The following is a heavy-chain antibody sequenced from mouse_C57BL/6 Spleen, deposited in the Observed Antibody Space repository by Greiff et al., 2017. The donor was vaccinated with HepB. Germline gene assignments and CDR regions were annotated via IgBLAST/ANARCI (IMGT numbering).Heavy chain of an antibody. V-gene: IGHV1-15*01. D-gene: IGHD1-1*02. CDR3: TRSGRKLSGDY. CDR2: IDPETGGT. CDR1: GYTFTDYE. J-gene: IGHJ2*01. Sequence: VQVVESGAELVRPGASVTLSCKASGYTFTDYEMHWVKQTPVHGLEWIGAIDPETGGTAYNQKFKGKAILTADKSSSTAYMELRSLTSEDSAVYYCTRSGRKLSGDYWGQGTTLTVSS.